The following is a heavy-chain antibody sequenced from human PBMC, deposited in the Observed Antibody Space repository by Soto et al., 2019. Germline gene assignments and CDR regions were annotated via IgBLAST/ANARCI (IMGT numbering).Heavy chain of an antibody. CDR2: IIPIFGTA. Sequence: ASAKVSCKASGGTFSSYAISWVRPAPGQGLEWMGGIIPIFGTANYAQKFQGRVTITADESTSTAYMELSSLRSEDTAMYYCARAYCGGDCYFRYYYYYGTDVWGQGTTVTVSS. CDR1: GGTFSSYA. D-gene: IGHD2-21*02. CDR3: ARAYCGGDCYFRYYYYYGTDV. J-gene: IGHJ6*02. V-gene: IGHV1-69*13.